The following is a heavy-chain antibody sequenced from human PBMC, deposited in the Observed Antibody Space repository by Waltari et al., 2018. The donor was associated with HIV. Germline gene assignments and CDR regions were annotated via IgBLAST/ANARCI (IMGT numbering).Heavy chain of an antibody. J-gene: IGHJ4*02. CDR2: INPNGGGT. V-gene: IGHV1-2*02. D-gene: IGHD6-6*01. CDR1: GYTFTGYY. CDR3: ATALYSSSSAGSIDY. Sequence: QVQLVQSGAEVKKPGASVKVSCKASGYTFTGYYMHWVRQAPGQGLKWMGLINPNGGGTNYGQKIQGMVTMTRDTSFSPAYMGLSRLRSDDTAVYYCATALYSSSSAGSIDYWGQGTLVTVSS.